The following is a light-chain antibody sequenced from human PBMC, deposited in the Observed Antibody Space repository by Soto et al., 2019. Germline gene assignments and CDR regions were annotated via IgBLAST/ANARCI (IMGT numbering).Light chain of an antibody. Sequence: IVLACTSRTLPLPHGERDTLYCRASQSVSSSYLAWYQQKPGQAPRLLIYDASNRATGIPARFSGSGSGTDFTLTICSLDPEDFAAYYCPQHNNWPFTSGPGTRLEIK. J-gene: IGKJ5*01. CDR1: QSVSSSY. CDR2: DAS. V-gene: IGKV3D-20*02. CDR3: PQHNNWPFT.